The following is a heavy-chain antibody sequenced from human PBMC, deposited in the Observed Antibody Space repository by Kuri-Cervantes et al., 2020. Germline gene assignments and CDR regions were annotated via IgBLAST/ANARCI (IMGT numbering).Heavy chain of an antibody. J-gene: IGHJ2*01. CDR2: IYYMGST. CDR3: VRVDVDTANYWYFDL. Sequence: SEILSLTGTVSGGSISSGGYYWSWIRQHPGKGLEWIGYIYYMGSTYYNPSLKSRVTISVDTSKKKFSLKLSSVTAADTAVYFCVRVDVDTANYWYFDLWGRGTLVTVSS. V-gene: IGHV4-31*03. CDR1: GGSISSGGYY. D-gene: IGHD5-18*01.